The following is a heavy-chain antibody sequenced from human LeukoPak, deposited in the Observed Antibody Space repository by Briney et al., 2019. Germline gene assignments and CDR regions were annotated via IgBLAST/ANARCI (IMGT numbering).Heavy chain of an antibody. D-gene: IGHD4-17*01. CDR2: IYYSGST. CDR3: ARVKGDYSFDY. J-gene: IGHJ4*02. CDR1: GASISSYY. V-gene: IGHV4-59*01. Sequence: PSETLSLTCTVSGASISSYYWSWIRQPPGKGLEWIEYIYYSGSTNYNPSLKSRVTISVDTSKNQFSLKLSSVTAADTAMYYCARVKGDYSFDYWGQGTLVTVSS.